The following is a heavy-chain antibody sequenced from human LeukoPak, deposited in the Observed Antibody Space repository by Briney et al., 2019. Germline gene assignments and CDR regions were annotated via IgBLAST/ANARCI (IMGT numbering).Heavy chain of an antibody. Sequence: SETLSLTCTVSGGSISSSSYYWAWIRQTPGKGLKRIREFNPSGSTNNNQSLKTRDTTSVDTSKNQFSVKLSYVTAADTAVYYCARGKWLQLRDYYYYGLDVWGQGTTVTVSS. D-gene: IGHD5-24*01. CDR1: GGSISSSSYY. J-gene: IGHJ6*02. CDR3: ARGKWLQLRDYYYYGLDV. CDR2: FNPSGST. V-gene: IGHV4-39*07.